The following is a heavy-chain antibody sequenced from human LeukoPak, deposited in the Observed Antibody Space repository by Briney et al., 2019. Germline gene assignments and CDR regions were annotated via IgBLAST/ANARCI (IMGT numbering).Heavy chain of an antibody. CDR1: GFTFSCYA. CDR2: ISYDGSNK. Sequence: GGSLRLSCAASGFTFSCYAMHWVRQAPGKGLEWVAVISYDGSNKYYADSVKGRFTISRDNSKNTLYLQMNSLRAEDTAVYYCARGGVDYYDSSGYYSAFDYWGQGTLVTVSS. CDR3: ARGGVDYYDSSGYYSAFDY. V-gene: IGHV3-30-3*01. J-gene: IGHJ4*02. D-gene: IGHD3-22*01.